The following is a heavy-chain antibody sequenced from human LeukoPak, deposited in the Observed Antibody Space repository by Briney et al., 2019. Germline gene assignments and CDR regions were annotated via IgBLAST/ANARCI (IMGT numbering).Heavy chain of an antibody. CDR1: GFTFSSYT. CDR2: ISSNGGST. D-gene: IGHD3-10*01. V-gene: IGHV3-64*01. Sequence: GGDLRLSCAASGFTFSSYTMHWVRRAPGKGLEYVSAISSNGGSTYYANSVKGRFTISRDNSKNTLYLQMGSLRAEDMAVYYCARAHDLYGSGSYYISPSDYWGQGTLVTVSS. CDR3: ARAHDLYGSGSYYISPSDY. J-gene: IGHJ4*02.